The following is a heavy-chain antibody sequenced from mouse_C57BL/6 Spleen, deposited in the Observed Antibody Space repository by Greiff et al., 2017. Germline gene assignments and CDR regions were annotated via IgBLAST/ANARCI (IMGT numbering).Heavy chain of an antibody. J-gene: IGHJ1*03. CDR3: ARVFSTVVATDWYFDV. V-gene: IGHV1-19*01. CDR2: INPYNGGT. CDR1: GYTFTDYY. Sequence: VQLQQSGPVLVKPGASVKMSCKASGYTFTDYYMNWVKQSHGKSLEWIGVINPYNGGTSYNQKFKGKATLTVDKSSSTAYMELNSLTSEDSAVYYYARVFSTVVATDWYFDVWGTGTTVTVSS. D-gene: IGHD1-1*01.